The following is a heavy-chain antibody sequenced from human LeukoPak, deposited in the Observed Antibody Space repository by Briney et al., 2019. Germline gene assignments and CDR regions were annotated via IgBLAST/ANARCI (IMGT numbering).Heavy chain of an antibody. CDR2: ISNSSPNI. Sequence: PGGSLRLSCAASGFTFSSYWMHWVRQTPGKGLEWVSSISNSSPNIYYADSVKGRFTISRDNAKNSLYLQMNSLRAEDTAVYYCARDHSTVTTWVDYWGQGTLVTVSS. CDR1: GFTFSSYW. J-gene: IGHJ4*02. D-gene: IGHD4-17*01. V-gene: IGHV3-21*01. CDR3: ARDHSTVTTWVDY.